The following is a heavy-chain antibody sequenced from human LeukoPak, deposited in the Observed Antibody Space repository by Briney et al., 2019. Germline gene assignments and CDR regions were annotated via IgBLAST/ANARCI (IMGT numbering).Heavy chain of an antibody. CDR2: ISAGGGTT. CDR3: AKDLPAYGGKSEVY. J-gene: IGHJ4*02. V-gene: IGHV3-23*01. CDR1: GFTFGGYA. Sequence: GGSLRLSCAASGFTFGGYAMNWVRQAPGKGLEWVSGISAGGGTTYYADSVKGRFTISRDNSKNTLYLQVDSLRAEDTAVYYCAKDLPAYGGKSEVYWGQGTLATVSS. D-gene: IGHD4-23*01.